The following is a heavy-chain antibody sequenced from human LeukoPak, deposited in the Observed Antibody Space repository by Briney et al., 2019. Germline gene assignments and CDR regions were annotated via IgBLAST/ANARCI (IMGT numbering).Heavy chain of an antibody. CDR2: IYSGGFT. CDR3: ARDVFLGAVAGRRGDY. CDR1: GFTFGDYA. V-gene: IGHV3-53*01. J-gene: IGHJ4*02. Sequence: GGSLRLSCTASGFTFGDYAMSWFRQAPGKGLEWVPVIYSGGFTYYADSVKGRFTISRDNSKNTLYLQMNSLRAEDTAVYYCARDVFLGAVAGRRGDYWGQGTLVTVSS. D-gene: IGHD6-19*01.